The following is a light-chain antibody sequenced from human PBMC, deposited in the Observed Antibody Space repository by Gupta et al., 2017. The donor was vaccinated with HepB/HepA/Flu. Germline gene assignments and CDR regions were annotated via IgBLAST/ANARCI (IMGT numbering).Light chain of an antibody. Sequence: VMTQSPATLSVSPGERVTLSCRASQSVRSKLAWYQQKPGQAPRLLIYDASTRATGIPARFSGSGSGTDFTLTISSLHPEDIAVYSCQQYDKWPLTFGGGTKVEIK. CDR2: DAS. CDR3: QQYDKWPLT. CDR1: QSVRSK. J-gene: IGKJ4*01. V-gene: IGKV3-15*01.